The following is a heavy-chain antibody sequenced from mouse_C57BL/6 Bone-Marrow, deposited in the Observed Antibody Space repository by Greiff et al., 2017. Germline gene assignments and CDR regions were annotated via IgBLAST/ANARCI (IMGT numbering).Heavy chain of an antibody. D-gene: IGHD3-2*02. CDR1: GYTFTSYW. Sequence: VQLQQPGAELVMPGASVKLSCKASGYTFTSYWMHWVKQWPGQGLEWIGEIDPSDSYTNYNQKFKGKSTLTVDKSSSTAYMQLSSLTSEDSAVYYCARERTAQAFAYWGQGTLVTVSA. CDR3: ARERTAQAFAY. V-gene: IGHV1-69*01. J-gene: IGHJ3*01. CDR2: IDPSDSYT.